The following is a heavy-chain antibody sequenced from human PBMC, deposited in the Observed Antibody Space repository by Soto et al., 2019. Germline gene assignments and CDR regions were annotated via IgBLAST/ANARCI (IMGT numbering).Heavy chain of an antibody. Sequence: SLKVSCKASGGNFSSYAMSWGRQAPGQGLEWMGGIIPICGTANYAQKFQGRVTITADESTSTAYRERSSLISEKTAGYYCARGRTYYAILAGAYYYSGKNVTDRGTMVTVSS. CDR2: IIPICGTA. J-gene: IGHJ6*02. CDR1: GGNFSSYA. D-gene: IGHD3-9*01. CDR3: ARGRTYYAILAGAYYYSGKNV. V-gene: IGHV1-69*13.